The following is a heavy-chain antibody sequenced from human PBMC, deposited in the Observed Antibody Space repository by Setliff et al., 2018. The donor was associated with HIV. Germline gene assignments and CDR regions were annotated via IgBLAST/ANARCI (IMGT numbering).Heavy chain of an antibody. CDR3: ARAESLGWYYNYMDV. J-gene: IGHJ6*03. D-gene: IGHD1-20*01. CDR2: INPNSGDT. V-gene: IGHV1-2*02. Sequence: ASVKVSCKASGYTFTDYYIHWVRQAPGQGLEWLGWINPNSGDTNYAQSFQGRVTMTRDTSISTAYVDLSRLRLDDTAMYYCARAESLGWYYNYMDVWGKGTTVTVSS. CDR1: GYTFTDYY.